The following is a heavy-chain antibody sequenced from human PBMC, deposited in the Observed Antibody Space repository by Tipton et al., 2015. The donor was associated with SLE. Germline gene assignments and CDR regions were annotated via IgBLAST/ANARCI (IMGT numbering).Heavy chain of an antibody. V-gene: IGHV4-34*01. CDR3: ARGDIAAVVDY. J-gene: IGHJ4*02. CDR1: GGSISSSSSYY. Sequence: LRLSCAVYGGSISSSSSYYWAWIRQPPGKGVEWIGEINHSGSTNYNPSLKSRVTISVDTSKNQFSLKLSSVTAADTAVYFCARGDIAAVVDYWGQGTLVTVSS. D-gene: IGHD6-13*01. CDR2: INHSGST.